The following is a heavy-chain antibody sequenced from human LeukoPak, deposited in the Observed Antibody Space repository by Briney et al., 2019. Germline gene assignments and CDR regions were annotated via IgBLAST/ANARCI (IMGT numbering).Heavy chain of an antibody. CDR3: ARAKQQLGSGYYYYGMDV. Sequence: VKASCKASGYTFTSYGISWVRQAPGQGLEWMGWISAYNGNTNYAQKLQGRVTMTTDTSTSTAYMELRSLRSDDTAVYYCARAKQQLGSGYYYYGMDVWGKGTTVTVSS. CDR1: GYTFTSYG. J-gene: IGHJ6*04. V-gene: IGHV1-18*04. CDR2: ISAYNGNT. D-gene: IGHD6-13*01.